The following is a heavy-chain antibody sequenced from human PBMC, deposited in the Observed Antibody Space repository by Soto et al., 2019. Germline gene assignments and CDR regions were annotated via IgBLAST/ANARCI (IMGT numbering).Heavy chain of an antibody. Sequence: QVQLVQSGAEVKRPGSSLKVSCKASGGSIKNFAISWVRQAPGQGPEWMGGFIPIFGTTYYAQKFQGRVTIIADESTSTLNMELRALTSEDTAVYYCAHDTSGYYFYSFDNWGQGTLVTVSA. CDR2: FIPIFGTT. J-gene: IGHJ4*02. D-gene: IGHD3-22*01. V-gene: IGHV1-69*01. CDR1: GGSIKNFA. CDR3: AHDTSGYYFYSFDN.